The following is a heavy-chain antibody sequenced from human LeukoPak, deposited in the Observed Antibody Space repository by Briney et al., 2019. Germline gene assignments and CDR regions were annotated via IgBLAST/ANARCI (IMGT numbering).Heavy chain of an antibody. J-gene: IGHJ4*02. CDR3: ARQGHTVTTPIDF. Sequence: SETLSLTCTVSGGSISSYYWSWIRQPPGKGLDWIGYIYTSGSTNYNPSLKSRVTISVDTSKNQFSLKLSSVTAADTAVYYCARQGHTVTTPIDFWGQGNLVTVSS. D-gene: IGHD4-17*01. V-gene: IGHV4-4*09. CDR2: IYTSGST. CDR1: GGSISSYY.